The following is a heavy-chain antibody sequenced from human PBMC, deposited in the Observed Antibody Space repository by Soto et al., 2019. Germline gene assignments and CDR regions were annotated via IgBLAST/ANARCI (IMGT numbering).Heavy chain of an antibody. CDR3: ASITSIVVVVAATSFDY. Sequence: PSETLSLTCTVSGGSISSSSYYWGWIRQPPGKGLEWIGSIYYSGSTYYNPSLESRVTISVDTSKNQFSLKLSSVTAADTAVYYCASITSIVVVVAATSFDYWGQGTLVTVSS. J-gene: IGHJ4*02. CDR1: GGSISSSSYY. CDR2: IYYSGST. V-gene: IGHV4-39*01. D-gene: IGHD2-15*01.